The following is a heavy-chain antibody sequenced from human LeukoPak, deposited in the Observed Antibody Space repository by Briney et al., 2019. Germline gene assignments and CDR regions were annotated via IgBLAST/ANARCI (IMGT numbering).Heavy chain of an antibody. Sequence: PGGSLRLSCAASGFTFSNYEMNWVRQAPGKGLEWVSYISSSGSTIYYADSVKGRFTISRDNSENTLYLQMGSLRAEDMAVYYCVRVSGIWYDYWGQGTLVTVSS. V-gene: IGHV3-48*03. CDR3: VRVSGIWYDY. D-gene: IGHD6-13*01. CDR1: GFTFSNYE. J-gene: IGHJ4*02. CDR2: ISSSGSTI.